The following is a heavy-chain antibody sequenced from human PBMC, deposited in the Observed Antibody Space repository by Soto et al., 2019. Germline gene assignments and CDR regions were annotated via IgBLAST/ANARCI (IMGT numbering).Heavy chain of an antibody. CDR1: GGSFSGYY. D-gene: IGHD6-13*01. J-gene: IGHJ4*02. CDR3: ARLYPPLRGSSWLDY. Sequence: QVQLQQWGAGLLKPSETLSLTCAVYGGSFSGYYWSWIRQPPGKGLEWIGEINHSGSTNYNPSLKSRVTRSVDTSKNQFSLKLSSVTAADTAVYYCARLYPPLRGSSWLDYWGQGTLVTVSS. CDR2: INHSGST. V-gene: IGHV4-34*01.